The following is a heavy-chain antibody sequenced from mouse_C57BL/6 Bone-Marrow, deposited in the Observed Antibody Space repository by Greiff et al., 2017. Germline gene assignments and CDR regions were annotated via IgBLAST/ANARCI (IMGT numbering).Heavy chain of an antibody. J-gene: IGHJ3*01. D-gene: IGHD3-2*02. V-gene: IGHV1-80*01. CDR1: GYAFSSYW. CDR2: IYPGDGDT. CDR3: ARPTAQATIAY. Sequence: QVQLQQSGAELVKPGASVKISCKASGYAFSSYWMNWVKQRPGKGLEWIGQIYPGDGDTNYNGKFKGKAILTADKSSSTAYMQLSSLTSEDSAVYFCARPTAQATIAYWGQGTLVTVSA.